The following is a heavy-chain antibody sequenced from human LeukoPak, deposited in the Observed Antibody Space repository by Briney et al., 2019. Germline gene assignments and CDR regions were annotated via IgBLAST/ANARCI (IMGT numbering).Heavy chain of an antibody. CDR1: GGSISSFY. V-gene: IGHV4-59*08. CDR3: ARHLRKDGYNYYFDY. D-gene: IGHD5-24*01. CDR2: IYYIGST. Sequence: PSESLSLTCTVSGGSISSFYWSWIRQPPGKGLEWIGYIYYIGSTNYNPSLKSRVTISVDTSKNQFSLKVTSVTAADTAVYYCARHLRKDGYNYYFDYWGQGTLVTVSS. J-gene: IGHJ4*02.